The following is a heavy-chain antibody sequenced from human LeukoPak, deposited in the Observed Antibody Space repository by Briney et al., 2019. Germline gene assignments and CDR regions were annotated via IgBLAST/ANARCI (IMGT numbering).Heavy chain of an antibody. J-gene: IGHJ4*02. Sequence: SETLSLTCTVSGGSISSYYWSWIRQPPGKGLEWFGYIYTSGSTNYNPSLKSRVTISVDTSKNQFSLKLSSVTAADTAVYYCAAAGLMWFDYWGQGTLVTVSS. CDR3: AAAGLMWFDY. D-gene: IGHD6-13*01. CDR2: IYTSGST. V-gene: IGHV4-4*09. CDR1: GGSISSYY.